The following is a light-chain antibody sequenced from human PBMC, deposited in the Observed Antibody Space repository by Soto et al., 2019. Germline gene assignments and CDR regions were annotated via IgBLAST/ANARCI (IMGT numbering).Light chain of an antibody. V-gene: IGKV1-5*03. CDR2: QAS. Sequence: DIQMTQSPSSVSASVGDRVTITCRASQAISSWLVWYQQKPGKAPNLLIYQASTLETGVPSRFSGSGSGTEFTHTISGLQPDDFASYYCQQYDNYPLTFGGGTKVEI. CDR1: QAISSW. CDR3: QQYDNYPLT. J-gene: IGKJ4*01.